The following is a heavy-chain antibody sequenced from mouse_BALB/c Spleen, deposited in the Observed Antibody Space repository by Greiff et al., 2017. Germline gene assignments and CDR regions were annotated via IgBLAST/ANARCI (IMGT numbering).Heavy chain of an antibody. J-gene: IGHJ4*01. CDR3: TTMVTRYAMDY. D-gene: IGHD2-2*01. CDR2: ISSGGSYT. V-gene: IGHV5-9-4*01. Sequence: EVKLVESGGGLVKPGGSLKLSCAASGFTFSSYAMSWVRQSPEKRLEWVAEISSGGSYTYYPDTVTGRFTISRDNAKNTLYLEMSSLRPEDTAMYYCTTMVTRYAMDYWGQGTSVTVSS. CDR1: GFTFSSYA.